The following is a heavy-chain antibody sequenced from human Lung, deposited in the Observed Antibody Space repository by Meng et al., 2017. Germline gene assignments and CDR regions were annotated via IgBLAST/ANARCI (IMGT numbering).Heavy chain of an antibody. Sequence: VRMVASGAEVKNPGASVKVPCNPSGYPFTAYWLHWVRQAPGQGLDWMGRIDPRSGDTQYAQKFQGRVTMTRDTSISTTYMELSRLRSDDTAVYYCVRDEDISAAGKLFGDYWGQGTLVTVSS. D-gene: IGHD6-13*01. CDR3: VRDEDISAAGKLFGDY. V-gene: IGHV1-2*06. CDR2: IDPRSGDT. CDR1: GYPFTAYW. J-gene: IGHJ4*02.